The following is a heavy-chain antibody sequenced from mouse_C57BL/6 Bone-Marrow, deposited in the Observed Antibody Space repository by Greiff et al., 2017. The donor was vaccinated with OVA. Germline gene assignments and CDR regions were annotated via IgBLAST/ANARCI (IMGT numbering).Heavy chain of an antibody. CDR1: GYTFTDYE. CDR3: TGTNYYGSSYRYWYFDV. D-gene: IGHD1-1*01. CDR2: IDPETGGT. J-gene: IGHJ1*03. Sequence: VQLQQSGAELVRPGASVTLSCKASGYTFTDYEMHWVKQTPVHGLEWIGAIDPETGGTAYNQKFKGKAILTADKSSSTAYMELRSLTSEDSAVYYCTGTNYYGSSYRYWYFDVWGTGTTVTVSS. V-gene: IGHV1-15*01.